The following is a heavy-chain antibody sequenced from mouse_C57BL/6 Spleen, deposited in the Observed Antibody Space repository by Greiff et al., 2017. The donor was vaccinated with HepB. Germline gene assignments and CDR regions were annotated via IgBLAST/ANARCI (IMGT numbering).Heavy chain of an antibody. CDR3: ARGRDITAVAPAY. D-gene: IGHD1-1*01. J-gene: IGHJ3*01. CDR2: ISTYYGDA. V-gene: IGHV1-67*01. Sequence: QVQLQQSGPELVRPGVSVKISCKGSGYTFTDYAMHWVKQSHAKSLEWIGVISTYYGDASYNQKFKDKATMTVDNTSSTAYMELARLTSEDSAVYYCARGRDITAVAPAYWGKGALVTVSA. CDR1: GYTFTDYA.